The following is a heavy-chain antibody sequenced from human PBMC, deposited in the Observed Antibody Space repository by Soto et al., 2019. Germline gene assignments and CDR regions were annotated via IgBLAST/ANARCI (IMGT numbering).Heavy chain of an antibody. V-gene: IGHV3-53*01. J-gene: IGHJ3*02. CDR1: GFTVSSNY. Sequence: GGSLRLSCAASGFTVSSNYMSWVRQAPGKGLEWVSVIYSGGSTYYADSVKGRFTISRDNSKNTLILQMNSLRAEDTAVYYGASLYDSSGYDAFDIWGQGTMVTVSS. D-gene: IGHD3-22*01. CDR3: ASLYDSSGYDAFDI. CDR2: IYSGGST.